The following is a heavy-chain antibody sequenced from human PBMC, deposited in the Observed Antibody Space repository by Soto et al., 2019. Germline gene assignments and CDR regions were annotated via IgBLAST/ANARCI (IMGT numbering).Heavy chain of an antibody. Sequence: PSQTLSLTCDISGDSVSSGSASWNCIRQTPSRGLEWLGRTYYRSKWFYDYAVSVNSRMTITPDTSKNQLSLQLSSVSPEDTAVYYCTRNVGSSWLDSWGQGTLVTVSS. V-gene: IGHV6-1*01. CDR1: GDSVSSGSAS. J-gene: IGHJ5*01. CDR2: TYYRSKWFY. CDR3: TRNVGSSWLDS.